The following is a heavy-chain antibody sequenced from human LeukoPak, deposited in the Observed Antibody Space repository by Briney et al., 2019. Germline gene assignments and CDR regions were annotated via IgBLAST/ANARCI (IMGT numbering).Heavy chain of an antibody. CDR3: ARDRIAAAGSHHYYYYGMDV. CDR1: GFTFSSYA. J-gene: IGHJ6*02. D-gene: IGHD6-13*01. V-gene: IGHV3-30*04. Sequence: GGSLRLSCAASGFTFSSYAMHWVRQAPGKGLEWVAVISYDGSNKYYADSVKGRFTISRDNSKNTLYLQMNSLRAEDTAVYYCARDRIAAAGSHHYYYYGMDVWGQGTTVTVSS. CDR2: ISYDGSNK.